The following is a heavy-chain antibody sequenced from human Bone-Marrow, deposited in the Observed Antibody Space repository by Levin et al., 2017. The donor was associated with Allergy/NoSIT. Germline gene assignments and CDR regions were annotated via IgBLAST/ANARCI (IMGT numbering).Heavy chain of an antibody. J-gene: IGHJ4*02. D-gene: IGHD4-17*01. Sequence: SGPTLVKPTQTLTLTCSFSGFSLTTPAVNVGWVRQPPGKGLEWLVLISSSDQRRYSPSLRNRLTITKDASNNQVVLTMTDMDPVDTATYYCVQANFGDFLLDHWGQGILVVVSS. CDR1: GFSLTTPAVN. CDR3: VQANFGDFLLDH. CDR2: ISSSDQR. V-gene: IGHV2-5*01.